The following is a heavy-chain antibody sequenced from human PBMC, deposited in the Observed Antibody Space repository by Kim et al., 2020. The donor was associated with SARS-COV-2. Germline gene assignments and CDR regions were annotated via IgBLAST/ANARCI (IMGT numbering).Heavy chain of an antibody. CDR3: ARDTYYGSGSYYFAFDI. J-gene: IGHJ3*02. Sequence: SETLSLTCTVSGGSISSYYWSWIRQPPGKGLEWIGYIYYSGSTNYNPSLKSRVTISVDTSKNQFSLKLSSVTAADTAVYYCARDTYYGSGSYYFAFDIWGQGKMVTVSS. V-gene: IGHV4-59*13. D-gene: IGHD3-10*01. CDR2: IYYSGST. CDR1: GGSISSYY.